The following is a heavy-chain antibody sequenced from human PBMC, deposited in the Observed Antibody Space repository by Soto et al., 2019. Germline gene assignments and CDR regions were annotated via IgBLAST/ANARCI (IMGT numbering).Heavy chain of an antibody. J-gene: IGHJ4*02. CDR3: AILAYCGGDCYSVINY. D-gene: IGHD2-21*02. CDR2: IYHSGST. Sequence: SETLSLTCAVSGGSISSSNWWSWVRQPPGKGLEWIGEIYHSGSTNYNPSLKSRVTISVDKSKNQFSLKLSSVTAADTAVYYCAILAYCGGDCYSVINYWGQGTLVTVSS. V-gene: IGHV4-4*02. CDR1: GGSISSSNW.